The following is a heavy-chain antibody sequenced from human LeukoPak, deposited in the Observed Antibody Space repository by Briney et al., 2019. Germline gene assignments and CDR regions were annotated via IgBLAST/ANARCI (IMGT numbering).Heavy chain of an antibody. Sequence: SETLSLTCTVSGGSISSYYWSWIRQPPGKGLEWIGYIYYSGGTNYNPSLKSRVTMSVDTSNNHFSLKLTSVTAADTAVYYCAASVRGRMAVAGPLVPSYFDYWGQGALVTVSS. J-gene: IGHJ4*02. V-gene: IGHV4-59*01. CDR2: IYYSGGT. CDR3: AASVRGRMAVAGPLVPSYFDY. D-gene: IGHD6-19*01. CDR1: GGSISSYY.